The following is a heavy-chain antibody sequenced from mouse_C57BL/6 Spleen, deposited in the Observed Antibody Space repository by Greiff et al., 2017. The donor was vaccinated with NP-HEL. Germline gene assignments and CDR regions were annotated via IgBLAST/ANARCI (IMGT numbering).Heavy chain of an antibody. V-gene: IGHV1-26*01. CDR1: GYTFTDYY. D-gene: IGHD2-1*01. Sequence: EVQLQQSGPELVKPGASVKISCKASGYTFTDYYMNWVKQSHGKSLEWIGDINPNNGGTSYNQKFKGKATLTVDKSSSTAYMELRSLTSEDSAVYYCARSRGNLGFAYWGQGTLVTVSA. J-gene: IGHJ3*01. CDR2: INPNNGGT. CDR3: ARSRGNLGFAY.